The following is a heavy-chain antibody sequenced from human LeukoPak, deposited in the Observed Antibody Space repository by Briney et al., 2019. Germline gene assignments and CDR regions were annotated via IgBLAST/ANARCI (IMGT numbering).Heavy chain of an antibody. Sequence: SVKVSCKASGGTFSSYAISWVRQAPGQGLEWTGGIIPIFGTANYAQKFQGRVTITADESTSTAYMELSSLRSEDTAVYYCARDGAGYSSGWYVGHYYGMDVWGQGTTVTVSS. CDR2: IIPIFGTA. J-gene: IGHJ6*02. D-gene: IGHD6-19*01. V-gene: IGHV1-69*13. CDR3: ARDGAGYSSGWYVGHYYGMDV. CDR1: GGTFSSYA.